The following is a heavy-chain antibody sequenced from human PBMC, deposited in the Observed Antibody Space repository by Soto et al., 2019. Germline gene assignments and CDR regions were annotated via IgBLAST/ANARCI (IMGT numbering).Heavy chain of an antibody. V-gene: IGHV3-11*06. J-gene: IGHJ4*02. CDR3: ARKVIAVAHFDY. CDR2: ISSSRYT. CDR1: GFTFSDYY. D-gene: IGHD6-19*01. Sequence: VGSLRLSCAASGFTFSDYYMSWIRQAPGKGLEWVSYISSSRYTNYADSVKGRFTISRDNAKNSLYLQMNSLRAEDTAVYYCARKVIAVAHFDYWGQGTLVTVSS.